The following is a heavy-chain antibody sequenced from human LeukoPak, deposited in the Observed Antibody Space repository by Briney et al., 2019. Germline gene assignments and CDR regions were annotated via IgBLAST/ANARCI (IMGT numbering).Heavy chain of an antibody. J-gene: IGHJ4*02. D-gene: IGHD6-13*01. Sequence: GESLKISCKASGYYFTNSWIGWVRQMPGKGLEWLGIIYPGDSDTRYSPSFQGQVTMTVDKSISTAYLQWSSLKASDTAMYYCARPPAVYTSSSSGYFDYWGQGTLVTVSS. CDR1: GYYFTNSW. CDR3: ARPPAVYTSSSSGYFDY. CDR2: IYPGDSDT. V-gene: IGHV5-51*01.